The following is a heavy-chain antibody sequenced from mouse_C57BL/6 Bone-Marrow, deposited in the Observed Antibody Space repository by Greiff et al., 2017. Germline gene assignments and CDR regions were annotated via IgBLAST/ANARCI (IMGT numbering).Heavy chain of an antibody. J-gene: IGHJ1*03. V-gene: IGHV7-1*01. CDR2: SRNKANDYTT. CDR1: GFTFSDFY. Sequence: EVMLVESGGGLVQSGRSLRLSCATSGFTFSDFYMEWVRQAPGKGLEWIAASRNKANDYTTEYSASVKGRFIVSRDTSQSILYLQMNALRAEDTAMYYCARDAGGSSPYWYFDVWGTGTTVTVSS. D-gene: IGHD1-1*01. CDR3: ARDAGGSSPYWYFDV.